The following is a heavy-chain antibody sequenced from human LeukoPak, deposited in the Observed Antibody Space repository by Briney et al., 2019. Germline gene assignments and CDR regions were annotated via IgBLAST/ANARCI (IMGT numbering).Heavy chain of an antibody. V-gene: IGHV1-2*06. D-gene: IGHD4-17*01. CDR1: GYTFTGYY. CDR3: ARTGISKPAVTTHPRERDWYFDL. CDR2: INPNSGGT. Sequence: GASVKVSCKASGYTFTGYYMHWVRQAPGQGLEWMGRINPNSGGTNYAQKFQGRVTMTRDTSISTAYMELSRLRSDDTAVYYCARTGISKPAVTTHPRERDWYFDLWGRGTLVTVSS. J-gene: IGHJ2*01.